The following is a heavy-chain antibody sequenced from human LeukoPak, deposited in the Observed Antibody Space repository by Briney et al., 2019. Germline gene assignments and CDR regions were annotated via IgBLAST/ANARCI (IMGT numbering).Heavy chain of an antibody. CDR1: GGSISYSSYY. V-gene: IGHV4-39*07. D-gene: IGHD4-23*01. CDR3: ARDGYGGNPSDY. Sequence: PSETLSLTCTVSGGSISYSSYYWGWVRQPPGKGLEWIGSIYYSGSTYYNPSLKSRVTISVDTSKNQFSLQLSSVTAADTAVYYCARDGYGGNPSDYWGQGTLVTVSS. J-gene: IGHJ4*02. CDR2: IYYSGST.